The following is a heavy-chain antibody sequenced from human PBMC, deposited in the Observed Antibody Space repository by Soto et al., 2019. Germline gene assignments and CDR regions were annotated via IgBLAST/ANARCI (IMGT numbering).Heavy chain of an antibody. Sequence: GGSLRLSCAASGFTFSSYAMSWVRQAPGKGLEWVSAISGSGGSTYYADSVKGRFTISRDNSKNTLYLQMNSLRAEDTAVYYCAKDLLEAVTPYPRYWGQGTLVTVSS. CDR1: GFTFSSYA. V-gene: IGHV3-23*01. CDR2: ISGSGGST. J-gene: IGHJ4*02. CDR3: AKDLLEAVTPYPRY. D-gene: IGHD4-4*01.